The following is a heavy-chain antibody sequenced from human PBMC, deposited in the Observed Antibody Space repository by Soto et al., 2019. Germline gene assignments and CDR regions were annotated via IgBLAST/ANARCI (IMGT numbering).Heavy chain of an antibody. CDR1: GFTFSSYG. J-gene: IGHJ6*02. Sequence: QVQLVESGGGVVQPGRSLRLSCAASGFTFSSYGMHWVRQAPGKGLEWVAVISYDGSNKYYADSVKGRFTISRDNSKNTLYLQMNSLRAEDTAVYYCAKDQLRGVRGVITYYYGMDVWGQGT. CDR2: ISYDGSNK. D-gene: IGHD3-10*01. V-gene: IGHV3-30*18. CDR3: AKDQLRGVRGVITYYYGMDV.